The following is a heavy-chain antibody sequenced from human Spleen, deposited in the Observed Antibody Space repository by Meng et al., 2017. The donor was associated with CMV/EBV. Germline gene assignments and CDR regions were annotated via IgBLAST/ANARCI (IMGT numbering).Heavy chain of an antibody. J-gene: IGHJ6*02. Sequence: GGSLRLSCAASGFTFSSYSMNWVRQAPGKGLEWVSSISSSSSYIYYADSVKGRFTISRDNAKNSLYLQMNSLRAEDTAVYYCARAEVVTADYYYYGMDVWGQGTTVTVSS. V-gene: IGHV3-21*01. CDR2: ISSSSSYI. CDR3: ARAEVVTADYYYYGMDV. D-gene: IGHD4-23*01. CDR1: GFTFSSYS.